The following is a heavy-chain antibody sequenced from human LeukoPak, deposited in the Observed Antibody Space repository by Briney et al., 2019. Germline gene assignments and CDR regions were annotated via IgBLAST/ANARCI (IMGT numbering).Heavy chain of an antibody. CDR3: ARAGSDYDLLRLGELSFNY. CDR2: ISSSGSTI. D-gene: IGHD3-16*02. CDR1: GFTFSSYE. V-gene: IGHV3-48*03. J-gene: IGHJ4*02. Sequence: PGGSLRLSCAASGFTFSSYEMNWVRQAPGKGLEWVSYISSSGSTIYYADSVKGRFTISRDNAKNSLYLQMNSLRAEDTAVYYCARAGSDYDLLRLGELSFNYWGQGTLVTVSS.